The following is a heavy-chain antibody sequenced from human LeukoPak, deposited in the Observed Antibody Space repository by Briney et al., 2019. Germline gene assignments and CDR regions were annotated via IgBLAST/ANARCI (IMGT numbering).Heavy chain of an antibody. V-gene: IGHV3-9*01. Sequence: TGGSLRLSCAASGFTFDDYAMHWVRQAPGKGLEWVSGISWNSGSIGYADSVKGRFTISRDNAKNSLYLQMNSLRAEDTALYYCARSGLIDSSGYYYSNGAFDIWGQGTMVTVSS. D-gene: IGHD3-22*01. CDR1: GFTFDDYA. J-gene: IGHJ3*02. CDR3: ARSGLIDSSGYYYSNGAFDI. CDR2: ISWNSGSI.